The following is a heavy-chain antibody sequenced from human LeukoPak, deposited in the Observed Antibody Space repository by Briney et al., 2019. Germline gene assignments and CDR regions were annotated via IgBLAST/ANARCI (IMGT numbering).Heavy chain of an antibody. V-gene: IGHV4-4*07. CDR1: GGPIYSYY. J-gene: IGHJ6*03. D-gene: IGHD3-22*01. CDR3: ARLKFYDSTGYSPGQYMDV. CDR2: FYPGVST. Sequence: PSETLSLTCTVSGGPIYSYYWSWIRQTAGKGLEWIGRFYPGVSTNYNPSLKSRVTMPVDTSKNQFALKLSAVTAADTAVYYCARLKFYDSTGYSPGQYMDVWGKGTTVTVSS.